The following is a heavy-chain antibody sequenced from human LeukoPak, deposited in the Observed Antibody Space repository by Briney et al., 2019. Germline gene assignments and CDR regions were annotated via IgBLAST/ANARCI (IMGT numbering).Heavy chain of an antibody. CDR1: GFTFSSYA. CDR2: ISSNGGST. Sequence: GGSLRLSCAASGFTFSSYAMHWVRQAPGKGLEYVSAISSNGGSTYYANSVKGRFTISRDNSKNTLYLQMGSLRAEDVAVYYCARDHIVLNYYYGMDVWGQGTTVTVSS. CDR3: ARDHIVLNYYYGMDV. V-gene: IGHV3-64*01. J-gene: IGHJ6*02. D-gene: IGHD1-26*01.